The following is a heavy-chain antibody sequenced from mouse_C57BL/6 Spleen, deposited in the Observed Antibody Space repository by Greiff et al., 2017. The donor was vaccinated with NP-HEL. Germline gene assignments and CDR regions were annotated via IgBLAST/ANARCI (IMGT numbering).Heavy chain of an antibody. CDR1: GFTFSSYA. Sequence: EVKVVESGEGLVKPGGSLKLSCAASGFTFSSYAMSWVRQTPEQRLEWVAYISSGGDYIYYADTVKGRFTISRDNARNTLDLQMSSLKSEDTAMYYCTRGYDGYYSAWFAYWGQGTLLTVSA. CDR3: TRGYDGYYSAWFAY. J-gene: IGHJ3*01. CDR2: ISSGGDYI. D-gene: IGHD2-3*01. V-gene: IGHV5-9-1*02.